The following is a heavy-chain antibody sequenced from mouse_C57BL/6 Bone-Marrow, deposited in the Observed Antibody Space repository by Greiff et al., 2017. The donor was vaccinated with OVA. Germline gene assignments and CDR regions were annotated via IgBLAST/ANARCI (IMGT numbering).Heavy chain of an antibody. CDR1: GFSLTSYG. CDR3: AKKRGLLWLDD. V-gene: IGHV2-5*01. CDR2: IWRGGST. Sequence: QVQLKESGPGLVQPSQSLSITCTVSGFSLTSYGVHWVRQSPGQGLEWLGVIWRGGSTDYNAAFMSRLSITKDNSKCQVFFKMNSLQADDTAIDYCAKKRGLLWLDDWGQGASVTVST. D-gene: IGHD1-1*02. J-gene: IGHJ4*01.